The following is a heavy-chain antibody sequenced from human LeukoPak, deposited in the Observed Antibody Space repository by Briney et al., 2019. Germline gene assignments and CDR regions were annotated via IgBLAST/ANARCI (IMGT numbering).Heavy chain of an antibody. Sequence: GGSLRLSCAASGFTFSSYSMNWVRQAPGKGLEWVSSISSSSSYIYYANSVKGRFTISRGNAKNSLYLQMNSLRAEDTAVYYCAKVGGNSQDYYYYMDVWGKGTTVTVSS. D-gene: IGHD4-23*01. CDR3: AKVGGNSQDYYYYMDV. V-gene: IGHV3-21*01. CDR1: GFTFSSYS. J-gene: IGHJ6*03. CDR2: ISSSSSYI.